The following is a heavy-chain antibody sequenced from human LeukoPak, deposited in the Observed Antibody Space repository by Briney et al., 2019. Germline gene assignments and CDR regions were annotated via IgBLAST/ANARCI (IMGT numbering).Heavy chain of an antibody. CDR2: ISAYNGNT. CDR3: ARVILLDCTNGVCQDYYYYMDV. Sequence: ASVKVSCKASGYTFTSYGISWVRQAPGQGLEWMGWISAYNGNTNYAQKLQGRVTMTTDTSTSTAYMELRSLRSDDTAVYYCARVILLDCTNGVCQDYYYYMDVWGKGTTVTVSS. D-gene: IGHD2-8*01. V-gene: IGHV1-18*01. J-gene: IGHJ6*03. CDR1: GYTFTSYG.